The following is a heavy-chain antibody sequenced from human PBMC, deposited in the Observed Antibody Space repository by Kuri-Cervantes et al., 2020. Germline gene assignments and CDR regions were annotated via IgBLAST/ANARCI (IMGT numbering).Heavy chain of an antibody. CDR3: ARLTTYNWFDP. V-gene: IGHV4-59*01. J-gene: IGHJ5*02. CDR2: IYYSGST. Sequence: SETLSLTCTVSGGSISSYYWSWIRQPPGKGLEWTGYIYYSGSTNYNPSLKSRVTISVDTSKNQFSLKLSSVTAADTAVYYCARLTTYNWFDPWGQGTLVTVSS. D-gene: IGHD3-3*01. CDR1: GGSISSYY.